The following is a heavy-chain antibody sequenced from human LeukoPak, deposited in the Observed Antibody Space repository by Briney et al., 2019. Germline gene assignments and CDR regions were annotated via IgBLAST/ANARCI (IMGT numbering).Heavy chain of an antibody. D-gene: IGHD3-10*01. CDR1: DGSINSSSYY. CDR2: INYRGST. J-gene: IGHJ4*02. CDR3: ARCDFGSGSYSPRFDF. Sequence: SETLSVTCTVPDGSINSSSYYWGWIRQPPGKWLEWIGNINYRGSTYYNPSLYSRLTISIDRTKSQFSLKLSSVTAADTAVYYSARCDFGSGSYSPRFDFWGQGTLVTVSS. V-gene: IGHV4-39*01.